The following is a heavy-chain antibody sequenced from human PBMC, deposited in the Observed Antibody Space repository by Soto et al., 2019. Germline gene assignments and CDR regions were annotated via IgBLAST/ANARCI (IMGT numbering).Heavy chain of an antibody. Sequence: QVQLQESGPGLVKPSETLSLTCTVSGASVSRYYVAWFRQSPGKGLEWIGFLYSSGSTNYNSSLKSRVTISVDTSKTQFSLRLSSVTAADTAVYYCARRVSAYYDFWGQGTRVTVSS. D-gene: IGHD2-8*01. CDR1: GASVSRYY. CDR3: ARRVSAYYDF. CDR2: LYSSGST. J-gene: IGHJ4*02. V-gene: IGHV4-59*02.